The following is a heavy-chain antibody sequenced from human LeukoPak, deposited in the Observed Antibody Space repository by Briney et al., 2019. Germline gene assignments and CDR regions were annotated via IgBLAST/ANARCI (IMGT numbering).Heavy chain of an antibody. V-gene: IGHV4-59*12. D-gene: IGHD7-27*01. CDR3: ARFSPRAMGNYLDF. CDR2: IHYSGGIT. J-gene: IGHJ4*02. Sequence: SETLSLTCTVSGGSISSYYWSWIRQPPGKGLEWIGYIHYSGGITYYNPSLKSRVILSLDKSANQFSLNLSSVTAADTAVYYCARFSPRAMGNYLDFWGQGTLVTVSS. CDR1: GGSISSYY.